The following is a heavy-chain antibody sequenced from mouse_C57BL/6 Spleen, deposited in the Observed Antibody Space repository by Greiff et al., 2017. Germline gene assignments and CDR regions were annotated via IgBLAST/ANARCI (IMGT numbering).Heavy chain of an antibody. CDR1: GYTFTDYY. CDR3: ARDSSGYYFDY. D-gene: IGHD3-2*02. V-gene: IGHV1-76*01. J-gene: IGHJ2*01. Sequence: QVQLQQSGAVLVRPGASVKLSCKASGYTFTDYYINWVKQSPGQGLEWIARINPGSGNTYYNEKFKGKVTLTAEKSSSTAYMQLSNLTSEDSAVYFCARDSSGYYFDYWGQGTTLTVSS. CDR2: INPGSGNT.